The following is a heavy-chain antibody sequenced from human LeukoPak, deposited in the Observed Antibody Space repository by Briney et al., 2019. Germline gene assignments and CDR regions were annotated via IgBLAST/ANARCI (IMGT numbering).Heavy chain of an antibody. V-gene: IGHV4-34*01. J-gene: IGHJ6*02. CDR3: ARGSNRAVRFYYGMDV. D-gene: IGHD3-10*02. CDR1: GGSFSGYY. Sequence: SETLSLTCAVYGGSFSGYYWSWIRQPPGKGLEWIGEINHSGSTNYNPSLKSRVTISVDTSKNQFSLKLSSVTAADTAVYYCARGSNRAVRFYYGMDVWGQGTTVTVSS. CDR2: INHSGST.